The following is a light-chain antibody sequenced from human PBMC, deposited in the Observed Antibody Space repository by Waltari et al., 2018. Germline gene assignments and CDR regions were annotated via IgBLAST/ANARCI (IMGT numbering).Light chain of an antibody. CDR3: CSYAGRGTYV. V-gene: IGLV2-23*02. J-gene: IGLJ1*01. CDR2: EVF. CDR1: TSDVGRYDL. Sequence: QSALTQPDSVSGTPGQSITLSCSGTTSDVGRYDLVSWYQQHPGEAPNLLICEVFKRPPDTSSRFSGAKSGSTASLTISGLQPEDEADYYCCSYAGRGTYVFGSGTKVTVL.